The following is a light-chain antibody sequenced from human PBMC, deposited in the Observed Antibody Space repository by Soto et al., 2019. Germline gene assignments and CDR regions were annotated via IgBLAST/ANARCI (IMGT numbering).Light chain of an antibody. Sequence: DIQMTQSPSSLSASVGDRVTITCRASQTIIRYLNWYQQKPGRAPNLLIYAASSLQSGVPSRFSGSGSGTEFTLTISSLQPEDFATYYCQQSYRTRFTFGPGTKVEIK. J-gene: IGKJ3*01. CDR1: QTIIRY. CDR3: QQSYRTRFT. CDR2: AAS. V-gene: IGKV1-39*01.